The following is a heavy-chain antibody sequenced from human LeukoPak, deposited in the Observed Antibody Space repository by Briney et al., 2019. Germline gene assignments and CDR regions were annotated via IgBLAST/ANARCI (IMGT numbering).Heavy chain of an antibody. V-gene: IGHV3-23*01. Sequence: PGGSLRLSCVGSGFIFSSYDMGWVRQAPGKGLEWVSSISRAGDRTYYEDSVKGRFTISRDNSRNTMYLQMNSLRAEDTAVYYCARGESFALDVWGQGTMVTVSS. CDR2: ISRAGDRT. J-gene: IGHJ3*01. CDR3: ARGESFALDV. CDR1: GFIFSSYD.